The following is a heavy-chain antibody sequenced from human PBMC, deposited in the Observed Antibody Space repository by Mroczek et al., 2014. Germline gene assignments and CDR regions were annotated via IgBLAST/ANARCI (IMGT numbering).Heavy chain of an antibody. J-gene: IGHJ4*02. CDR1: GFTFSSYA. CDR2: ISYDGSNK. D-gene: IGHD6-19*01. V-gene: IGHV3-30-3*01. Sequence: VQLLETGGGVVQPGRSLRLSCAASGFTFSSYAMHWVRQAPGKGLEWVAVISYDGSNKYYADSVKGRFTISRDNSKNTLYLQMNSLRAEDTAVYYCARAMTSILIAVAGLFDYWGQGTPGHRLL. CDR3: ARAMTSILIAVAGLFDY.